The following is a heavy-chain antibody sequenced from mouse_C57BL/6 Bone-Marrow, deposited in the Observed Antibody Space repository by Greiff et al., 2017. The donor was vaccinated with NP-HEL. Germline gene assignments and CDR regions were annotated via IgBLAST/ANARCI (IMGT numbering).Heavy chain of an antibody. CDR2: IWRGGST. D-gene: IGHD1-1*01. J-gene: IGHJ1*03. CDR1: GFSLTSYG. Sequence: VKLQESGPGLVQPSQSLSITCTVSGFSLTSYGVHWVRQSPGKGLEWLGVIWRGGSTDYNAAFMSRLSITKDNSKSQVFFKMNSLQADDTAIYYCAKYYGSSHWYFDVWGTGTTVTVSS. V-gene: IGHV2-5*01. CDR3: AKYYGSSHWYFDV.